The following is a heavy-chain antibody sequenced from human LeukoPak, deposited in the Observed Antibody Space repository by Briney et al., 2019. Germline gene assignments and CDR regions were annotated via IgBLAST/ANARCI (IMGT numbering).Heavy chain of an antibody. J-gene: IGHJ2*01. CDR3: AKALGNWYFDL. Sequence: GRSLRLSCAASGFTFDDYAMHWVRQAPGKGLEWVSSISWNSGSIVYADSVKGRFTISRDNAKNSLYLQMNSLRAEDMALYYCAKALGNWYFDLWGRGTLVTVSS. D-gene: IGHD3-16*01. V-gene: IGHV3-9*03. CDR2: ISWNSGSI. CDR1: GFTFDDYA.